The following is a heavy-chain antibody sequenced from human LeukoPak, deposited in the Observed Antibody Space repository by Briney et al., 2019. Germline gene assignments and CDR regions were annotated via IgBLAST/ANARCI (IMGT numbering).Heavy chain of an antibody. V-gene: IGHV3-30*02. CDR2: IRYDGSNK. Sequence: GGSLRLSCAASGFTFSSYGMHWVRQPPGKGLEWVAFIRYDGSNKYYSDSVKGRFTISRDNSKNTVYLQMNSLRPEDTAVYYCAKDHAMTGYSYGRYFDYWGQGTLLTVSS. J-gene: IGHJ4*02. D-gene: IGHD5-18*01. CDR1: GFTFSSYG. CDR3: AKDHAMTGYSYGRYFDY.